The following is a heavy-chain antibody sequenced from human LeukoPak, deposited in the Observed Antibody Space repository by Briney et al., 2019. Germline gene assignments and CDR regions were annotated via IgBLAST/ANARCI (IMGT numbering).Heavy chain of an antibody. CDR2: ISAYNGNT. J-gene: IGHJ5*02. CDR3: ARERGSYSSSYRVGP. V-gene: IGHV1-18*01. Sequence: ASVKVSCKASGYTFTSYGISWVRQAPGQGLEWMGWISAYNGNTNYAQKLQGRVTMTTDTSTSTAYMELGSLRSDDTAVYYCARERGSYSSSYRVGPWGQGTLVTVSS. CDR1: GYTFTSYG. D-gene: IGHD6-13*01.